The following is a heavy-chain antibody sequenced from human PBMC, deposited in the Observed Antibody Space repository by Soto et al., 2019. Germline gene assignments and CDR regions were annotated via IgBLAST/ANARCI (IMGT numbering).Heavy chain of an antibody. CDR1: GGSVSSGDYY. J-gene: IGHJ3*02. CDR3: AREGSITMVRGVDDAFDI. V-gene: IGHV4-30-4*01. D-gene: IGHD3-10*01. CDR2: IYYSGST. Sequence: KASETLSLTCTVSGGSVSSGDYYWSWIRQPPGKGLEWIGYIYYSGSTYYNPSLKSRVTISVDTSKNQFSLKLSSVTAADTAVYYCAREGSITMVRGVDDAFDIWGQGTMVTVSS.